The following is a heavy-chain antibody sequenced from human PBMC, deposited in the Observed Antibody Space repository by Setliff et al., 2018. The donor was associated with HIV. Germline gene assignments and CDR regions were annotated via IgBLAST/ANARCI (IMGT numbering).Heavy chain of an antibody. J-gene: IGHJ4*02. D-gene: IGHD3-22*01. CDR3: ARDRVEYDNSGYYNDYFDS. Sequence: SETLSLTCTVSGGSISSYYWSWIRQPAGKGLEWIGRIYTTGITNYIPSLKSRVTISIDTSKNQFSLKLSSVTAADTAVYYCARDRVEYDNSGYYNDYFDSWGQGTLGTVPQ. CDR1: GGSISSYY. CDR2: IYTTGIT. V-gene: IGHV4-4*07.